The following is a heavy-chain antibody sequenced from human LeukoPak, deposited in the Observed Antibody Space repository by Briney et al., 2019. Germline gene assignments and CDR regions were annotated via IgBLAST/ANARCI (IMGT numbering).Heavy chain of an antibody. Sequence: ASVKVSCKASGGTFSSYTISWVRQAPGQGLEWMGRIIPILGIANYAQKFQGRVTITADKSTSTAYMELSSLRSEDTAVYYCARDPPMWNSSSSVVYWGQGTLVTVSS. CDR1: GGTFSSYT. D-gene: IGHD6-6*01. CDR3: ARDPPMWNSSSSVVY. CDR2: IIPILGIA. J-gene: IGHJ4*02. V-gene: IGHV1-69*04.